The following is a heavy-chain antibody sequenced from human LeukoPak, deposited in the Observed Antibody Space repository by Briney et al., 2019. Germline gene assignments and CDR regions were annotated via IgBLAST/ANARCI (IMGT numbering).Heavy chain of an antibody. D-gene: IGHD6-13*01. V-gene: IGHV4-39*01. Sequence: SETLSLTCTVSGGSISSGDYYWAWIRQPPGQGLEWIVNVQYSGSTYYNPSLKSRVTISLYTSKNQFSLRLSSVTAADTSMYYCTRRRGGTSSRDYWGQGTLVTVSS. CDR3: TRRRGGTSSRDY. J-gene: IGHJ4*02. CDR2: VQYSGST. CDR1: GGSISSGDYY.